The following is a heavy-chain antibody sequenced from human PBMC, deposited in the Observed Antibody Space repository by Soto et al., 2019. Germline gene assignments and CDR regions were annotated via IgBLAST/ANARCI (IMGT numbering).Heavy chain of an antibody. J-gene: IGHJ4*02. Sequence: PGGSLRLSCAASGFTFSSYAMSWVRQAPGKGLEWVSAISGSGGSTYYADSVKGRFTISRDNSKNTLYLQMNSLRAEDTAVYYCAKDGIYDSSGYYDYWGQGTLVTVSS. CDR3: AKDGIYDSSGYYDY. CDR1: GFTFSSYA. V-gene: IGHV3-23*01. D-gene: IGHD3-22*01. CDR2: ISGSGGST.